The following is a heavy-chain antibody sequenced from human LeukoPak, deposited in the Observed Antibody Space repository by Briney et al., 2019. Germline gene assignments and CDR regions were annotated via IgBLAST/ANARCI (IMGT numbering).Heavy chain of an antibody. CDR1: GGSISSSSYY. J-gene: IGHJ6*03. D-gene: IGHD2-15*01. CDR2: IYYSGST. CDR3: ARVTTRYCSGGSCYGYYYYYMDV. V-gene: IGHV4-61*05. Sequence: SETLSLTCTVSGGSISSSSYYWGWIRQPTGKGQEWIGYIYYSGSTNYNPSLKSRVTISVDTSKNQFSLKLSSVTAADTAVYYCARVTTRYCSGGSCYGYYYYYMDVWGKGTTVTVSS.